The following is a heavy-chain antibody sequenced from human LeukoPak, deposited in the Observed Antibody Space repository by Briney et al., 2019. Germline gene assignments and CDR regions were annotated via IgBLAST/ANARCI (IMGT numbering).Heavy chain of an antibody. Sequence: GALRLSCAASGFTFNYYGMHWVRQAPGKGLEWVAFILYDGSNKYYSDSVKGRFTISRDNSKNTLYLQMNSLRTEDTAVYYCARDWRDSSGKFPNDAFDIWGQGTMVTVSS. J-gene: IGHJ3*02. CDR1: GFTFNYYG. CDR2: ILYDGSNK. V-gene: IGHV3-30*02. CDR3: ARDWRDSSGKFPNDAFDI. D-gene: IGHD3-22*01.